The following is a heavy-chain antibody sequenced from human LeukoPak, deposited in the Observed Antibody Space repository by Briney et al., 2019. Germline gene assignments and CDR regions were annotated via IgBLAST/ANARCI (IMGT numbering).Heavy chain of an antibody. J-gene: IGHJ5*02. CDR1: GYSISSGYY. CDR3: ARGDYSSSWYEYNWFDP. Sequence: SETLSLTCTVSGYSISSGYYWGWIRQPPGKGLEWIGSIYHSGNTYYSPSLKSRVTISVDTSKNQFSLKLSSVTAADTAVYYCARGDYSSSWYEYNWFDPWGQGTLVTVSS. D-gene: IGHD6-13*01. CDR2: IYHSGNT. V-gene: IGHV4-38-2*02.